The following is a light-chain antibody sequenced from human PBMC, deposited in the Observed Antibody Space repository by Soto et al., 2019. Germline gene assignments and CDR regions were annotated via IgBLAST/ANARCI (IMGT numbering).Light chain of an antibody. CDR3: QQHSNWPPIT. J-gene: IGKJ5*01. V-gene: IGKV3-11*01. CDR2: DAS. Sequence: ETVLTQAPATLSLSPGERATLSCRASQSVSSYLAWYQQRPGQAPXLLIYDASNRATGIPARFSGSGSGTDFTLTISSLEAEDFAIYYCQQHSNWPPITFGQGTRLDIK. CDR1: QSVSSY.